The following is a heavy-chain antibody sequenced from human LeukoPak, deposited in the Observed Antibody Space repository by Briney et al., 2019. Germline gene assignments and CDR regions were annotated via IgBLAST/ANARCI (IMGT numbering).Heavy chain of an antibody. CDR2: FDPEDGET. J-gene: IGHJ5*02. V-gene: IGHV1-24*01. CDR3: ARSGGPDFWSGYSRAAGVKNWFDP. D-gene: IGHD3-3*01. CDR1: GYTLTELS. Sequence: ASVKVSCKVSGYTLTELSMHWVRQAPGKGLEWMGGFDPEDGETIYAQKFQGRVTMTEDTSTDTAYMELSSLRSEDTAVYYCARSGGPDFWSGYSRAAGVKNWFDPWGQGTLVTVSS.